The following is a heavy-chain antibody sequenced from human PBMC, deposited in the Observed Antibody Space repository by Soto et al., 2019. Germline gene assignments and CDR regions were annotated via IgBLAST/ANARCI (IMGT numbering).Heavy chain of an antibody. Sequence: QITLKESGPPLVKPTQPLTLTCTFSGFSLSTIGVGVGWIRQPPGKALEWLALIYWDDDKRYSPSLKSRLTVTKDTSKNQVVLTMTNMDPVDTATYYCVQSRCGGDCLQSYSSHSYYGLDVWGQGTTVTVSS. D-gene: IGHD2-21*02. CDR2: IYWDDDK. J-gene: IGHJ6*02. CDR3: VQSRCGGDCLQSYSSHSYYGLDV. V-gene: IGHV2-5*02. CDR1: GFSLSTIGVG.